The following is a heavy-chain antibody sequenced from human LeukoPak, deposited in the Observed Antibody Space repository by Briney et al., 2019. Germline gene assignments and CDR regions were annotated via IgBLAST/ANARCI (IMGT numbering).Heavy chain of an antibody. D-gene: IGHD2-15*01. CDR2: IDTSDSYT. J-gene: IGHJ1*01. CDR1: GYSFTSYW. V-gene: IGHV5-10-1*01. CDR3: ARHPLVYCSGGSCYSLYFQH. Sequence: GESLKISCKGSGYSFTSYWISWVRKMHGKGLEWMGRIDTSDSYTTYSPSFQGHVTISADKSISTAYLQWSSLKASDTAMYYCARHPLVYCSGGSCYSLYFQHWGQGTLVTVSS.